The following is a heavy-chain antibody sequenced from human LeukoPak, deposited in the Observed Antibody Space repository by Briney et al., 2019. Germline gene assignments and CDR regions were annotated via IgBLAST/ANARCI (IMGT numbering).Heavy chain of an antibody. Sequence: HAGGSLRLSCVASGFTFSSYAMSWVRQAPGKGLEWVSAISGSGGSTYYADSVKGRFTISRDNSKNTLYLQMNSLRAEDTAVYYCAKDTEGSGWYGSYYFDYWGQGALVTVSS. CDR2: ISGSGGST. V-gene: IGHV3-23*01. CDR3: AKDTEGSGWYGSYYFDY. CDR1: GFTFSSYA. D-gene: IGHD6-19*01. J-gene: IGHJ4*02.